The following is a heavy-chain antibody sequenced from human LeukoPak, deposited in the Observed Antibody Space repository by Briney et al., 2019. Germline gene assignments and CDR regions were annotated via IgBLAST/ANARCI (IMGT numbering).Heavy chain of an antibody. Sequence: SETLSLTCTVSGGSISSSSYYWGWIRQPPGKGLEWIGSIYYSGSTYYNPSLKSRVTISVDTSKNQFSLRLTSVTAADTAVYYCARHVRFLEWLSSYYFDYWGQGTLVTVSS. CDR1: GGSISSSSYY. CDR3: ARHVRFLEWLSSYYFDY. J-gene: IGHJ4*02. D-gene: IGHD3-3*01. V-gene: IGHV4-39*01. CDR2: IYYSGST.